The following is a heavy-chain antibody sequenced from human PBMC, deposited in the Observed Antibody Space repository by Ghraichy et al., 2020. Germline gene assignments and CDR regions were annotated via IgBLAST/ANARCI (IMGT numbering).Heavy chain of an antibody. Sequence: SETLSLTCTVSGGSISSHSYYWGWIRQPPGKGLDWIATIYNSGTTYYNSSLKSRVTISINTSKNQFSLKLSSVTAADTAVYYCARHVLYRYSGISNFDYWGQGTLVTVSS. V-gene: IGHV4-39*01. CDR3: ARHVLYRYSGISNFDY. CDR2: IYNSGTT. J-gene: IGHJ4*02. CDR1: GGSISSHSYY. D-gene: IGHD6-13*01.